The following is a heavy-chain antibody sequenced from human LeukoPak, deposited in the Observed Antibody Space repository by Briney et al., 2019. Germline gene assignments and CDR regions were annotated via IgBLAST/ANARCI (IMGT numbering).Heavy chain of an antibody. J-gene: IGHJ4*03. CDR3: VMGRAYNY. CDR1: GFTFSSCW. D-gene: IGHD5-18*01. CDR2: INNDGST. V-gene: IGHV3-74*01. Sequence: PGGSLRLSCAASGFTFSSCWMHWVRQAPGKGLVWVSLINNDGSTNYADSVKGRFTISRDNAKSTVFLQMNSLRPEDTAVYSCVMGRAYNYWGRGTMVTVSS.